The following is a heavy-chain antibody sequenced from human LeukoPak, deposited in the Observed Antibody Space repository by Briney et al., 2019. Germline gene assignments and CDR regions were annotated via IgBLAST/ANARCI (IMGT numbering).Heavy chain of an antibody. V-gene: IGHV3-48*04. CDR3: ARSWDEQWLAY. CDR2: ISSSSSTI. D-gene: IGHD6-19*01. J-gene: IGHJ4*02. CDR1: GFTFSSYS. Sequence: PGGSLRLSCAASGFTFSSYSMNWVRQAPGKGLEWVSYISSSSSTIYYADSVKGRFTISRDNAKNSLYLQMNSLRAEDTAVYYCARSWDEQWLAYWGQGTLVTVSS.